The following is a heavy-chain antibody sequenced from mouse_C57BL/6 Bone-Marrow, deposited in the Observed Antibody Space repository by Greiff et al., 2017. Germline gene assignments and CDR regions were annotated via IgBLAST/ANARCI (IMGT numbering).Heavy chain of an antibody. Sequence: QVQLQQPGAELVKPGASVKMSCKASGYTFTSYWITWVKQRPGQGLEWIGDIYPGSGSTNYNEKFKSKATLTVDTSSSTAYMQLSSLTSEDSAVYYCARRFIYYDYDVLWYFDVWGTGTTVTVSS. J-gene: IGHJ1*03. CDR1: GYTFTSYW. CDR2: IYPGSGST. CDR3: ARRFIYYDYDVLWYFDV. D-gene: IGHD2-4*01. V-gene: IGHV1-55*01.